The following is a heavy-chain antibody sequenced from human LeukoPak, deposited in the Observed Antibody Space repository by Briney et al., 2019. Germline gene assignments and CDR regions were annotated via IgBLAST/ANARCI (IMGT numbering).Heavy chain of an antibody. D-gene: IGHD1-1*01. CDR2: IIPIFATT. Sequence: VASVKVSCKASGGTFSSYAISWVRQAPGQGLEWMGGIIPIFATTNYAQKFQGRVTITADESTSTAYMELSSLRSEDTAVYYCARQLERRYYYYMDVWGKGTTVTVSS. V-gene: IGHV1-69*13. J-gene: IGHJ6*03. CDR1: GGTFSSYA. CDR3: ARQLERRYYYYMDV.